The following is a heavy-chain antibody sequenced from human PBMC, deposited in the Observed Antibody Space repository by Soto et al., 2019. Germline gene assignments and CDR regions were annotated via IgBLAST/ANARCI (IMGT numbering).Heavy chain of an antibody. CDR1: GGSFSGYY. CDR3: ARDQGGDLDY. D-gene: IGHD2-21*01. J-gene: IGHJ4*02. CDR2: INHSGST. V-gene: IGHV4-34*01. Sequence: SETLSLTCAVYGGSFSGYYWTWIRQPPGTGLEWIGEINHSGSTNYNPSLKSRVTISIDTSKNQFSLNLAAVTAADTAMYYCARDQGGDLDYWGQGSLVIVSS.